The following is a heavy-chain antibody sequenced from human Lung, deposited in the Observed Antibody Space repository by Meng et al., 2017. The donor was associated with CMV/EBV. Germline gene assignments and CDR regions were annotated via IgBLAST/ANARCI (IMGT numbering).Heavy chain of an antibody. CDR2: VYYNGST. J-gene: IGHJ4*02. D-gene: IGHD3-16*01. CDR3: ARRLWGFFDS. V-gene: IGHV4-39*02. CDR1: AGSVSSTHYY. Sequence: SXTLSLXCSVSAGSVSSTHYYWGWIRQPPGKGLEWIGHVYYNGSTYHNPSLKSRVTMSVDTSKNHFSLNVSSVPAADTAVYYCARRLWGFFDSWGQGALVTVSS.